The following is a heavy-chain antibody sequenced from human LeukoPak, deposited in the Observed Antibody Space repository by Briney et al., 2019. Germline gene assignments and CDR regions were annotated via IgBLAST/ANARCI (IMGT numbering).Heavy chain of an antibody. CDR3: ARAGYSYGYVHNYDYYYGMDV. CDR2: IYYSGST. CDR1: GGSISSYY. D-gene: IGHD5-18*01. V-gene: IGHV4-59*08. Sequence: SETLSLTCTVSGGSISSYYWSWIRQPPGKGLEWIGYIYYSGSTNYNPSLKSRVTISVDTSKNQFSLKLSSVTAADTAVYYCARAGYSYGYVHNYDYYYGMDVWGQGTTVTVSS. J-gene: IGHJ6*02.